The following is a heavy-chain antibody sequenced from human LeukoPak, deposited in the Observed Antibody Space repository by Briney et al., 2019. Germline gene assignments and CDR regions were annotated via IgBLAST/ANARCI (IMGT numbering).Heavy chain of an antibody. J-gene: IGHJ3*02. CDR3: AREKKTEWTTGAFDM. CDR2: TSPSGCTI. CDR1: GFTFSDYY. V-gene: IGHV3-11*01. D-gene: IGHD3-3*01. Sequence: GGSLRLSCAASGFTFSDYYMSWVRQAPETGLEWLSYTSPSGCTIYYTDSVKGRFTMSRDNAQSALYLEMNSLRAEDTAVYYCAREKKTEWTTGAFDMWGQGTMVIVSS.